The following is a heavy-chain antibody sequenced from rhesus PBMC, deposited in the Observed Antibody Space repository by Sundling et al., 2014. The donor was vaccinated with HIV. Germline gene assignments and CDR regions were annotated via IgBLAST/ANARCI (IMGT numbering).Heavy chain of an antibody. CDR2: IRNTFKSNTK. D-gene: IGHD4-35*01. V-gene: IGHV3-13*01. J-gene: IGHJ4*01. CDR3: TRRAGLWMTTVTPFDY. CDR1: GFTFSDYY. Sequence: EVQLVESGGGLVQPGGSLRLSCAASGFTFSDYYMHWVRQAQGKGLEWVGLIRNTFKSNTKEYAAAVKGRFTISRDDSKNTLYLEMSRLKPEDTAVYYCTRRAGLWMTTVTPFDYWGQGVLVTVSS.